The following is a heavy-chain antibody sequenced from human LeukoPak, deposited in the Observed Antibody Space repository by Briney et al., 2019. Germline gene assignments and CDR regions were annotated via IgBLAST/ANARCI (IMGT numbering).Heavy chain of an antibody. D-gene: IGHD5-18*01. Sequence: GGSLRLSCAASGFTFSSYSMNWVRQAPGKGLEWVSSISSSSSYIYYADSVKGRFTISRDNAKNSLYLQMNSLRAEDTAVYYCARDLSTAMAYYYYGMDVWGQGTTVTVSS. V-gene: IGHV3-21*01. CDR2: ISSSSSYI. CDR1: GFTFSSYS. J-gene: IGHJ6*02. CDR3: ARDLSTAMAYYYYGMDV.